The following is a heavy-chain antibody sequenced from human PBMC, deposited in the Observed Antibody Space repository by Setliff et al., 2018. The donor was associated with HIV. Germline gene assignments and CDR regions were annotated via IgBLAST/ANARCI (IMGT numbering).Heavy chain of an antibody. CDR3: AGPLLQQLVLGINWFDP. Sequence: GGSLRLSCAASGFTFNTYAMHWVRQAPGKGLEWVAVISYDGNNKYYADSVKGRFTISRDNSKNTLYLQMNSLRAEDTAVYYCAGPLLQQLVLGINWFDPWGQGTLVTVSS. CDR2: ISYDGNNK. CDR1: GFTFNTYA. V-gene: IGHV3-30-3*01. J-gene: IGHJ5*02. D-gene: IGHD6-13*01.